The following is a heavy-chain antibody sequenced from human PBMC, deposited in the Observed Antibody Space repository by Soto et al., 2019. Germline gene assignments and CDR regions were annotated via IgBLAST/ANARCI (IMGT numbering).Heavy chain of an antibody. V-gene: IGHV1-69*01. Sequence: QMQLVQSGAEVKKHGSSVKVSCKASGGTLSSYAISWVRQAPGQGLEWMGGIIPIFGTANYAQKFQGRVTITADESTSTAYMELSSLRSEDTAVYYCARYDFWSGYGGYYYYGMDVWGQGTTVTVSS. CDR3: ARYDFWSGYGGYYYYGMDV. D-gene: IGHD3-3*01. CDR2: IIPIFGTA. CDR1: GGTLSSYA. J-gene: IGHJ6*02.